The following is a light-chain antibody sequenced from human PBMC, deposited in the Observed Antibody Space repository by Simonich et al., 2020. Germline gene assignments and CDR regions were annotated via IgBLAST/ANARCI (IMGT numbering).Light chain of an antibody. CDR3: QSADSSGTYVV. J-gene: IGLJ2*01. CDR2: KDS. Sequence: SYELTQPPSVSVSPGQTARITCSGDALPKQYAYWYQQKQGQAPVLVISKDSERPSGIPERFSGSSSGKTVTLTISGVQAEDEADYYCQSADSSGTYVVFGGGTKLTVL. V-gene: IGLV3-25*03. CDR1: ALPKQY.